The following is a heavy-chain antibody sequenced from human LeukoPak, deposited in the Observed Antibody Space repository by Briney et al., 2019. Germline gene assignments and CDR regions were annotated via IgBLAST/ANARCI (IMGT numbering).Heavy chain of an antibody. CDR2: IYYSGSI. CDR3: ARGSSFFDY. J-gene: IGHJ4*02. Sequence: SETLSLTCSVSGDSLSSHYWSWIRQPPGKGLERIGYIYYSGSINYNPSLQSRVTISVDTSKNQFSLKLSSVTAADTAVYYCARGSSFFDYWGQGTLVTVSS. CDR1: GDSLSSHY. D-gene: IGHD6-6*01. V-gene: IGHV4-59*11.